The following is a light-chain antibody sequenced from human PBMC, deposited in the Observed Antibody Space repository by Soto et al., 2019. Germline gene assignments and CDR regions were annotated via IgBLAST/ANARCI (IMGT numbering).Light chain of an antibody. V-gene: IGLV1-44*01. J-gene: IGLJ1*01. Sequence: QPVLTQPHSVSGTLGQGVTISCSGSTSNIGENTVGWFQQLPGTAPKVLIYVTDKRPSGVPDRFSGSKSGTSAYLAISGLQSEDEAHRYCAALAGSLNGHVLGTCTKLT. CDR1: TSNIGENT. CDR3: AALAGSLNGHV. CDR2: VTD.